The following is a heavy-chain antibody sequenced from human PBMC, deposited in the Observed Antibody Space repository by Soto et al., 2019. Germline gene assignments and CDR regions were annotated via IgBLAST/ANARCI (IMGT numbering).Heavy chain of an antibody. CDR1: GSTFTSYA. J-gene: IGHJ3*02. D-gene: IGHD6-6*01. CDR3: ARDRAARGYEAFDI. CDR2: INAGNGNT. V-gene: IGHV1-3*01. Sequence: QVQLVQSGAEVKKPGASVKVSCKASGSTFTSYAMHWVRQAPGQRLEWMGWINAGNGNTKYSKKFQGRVTITRDTTASTAYIELSSLRSEDTAVYYCARDRAARGYEAFDIWGQGTMVTVSS.